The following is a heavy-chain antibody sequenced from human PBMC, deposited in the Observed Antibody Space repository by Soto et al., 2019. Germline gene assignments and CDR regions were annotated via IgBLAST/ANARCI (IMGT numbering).Heavy chain of an antibody. V-gene: IGHV3-23*01. D-gene: IGHD3-3*01. CDR1: GFTFSSYA. Sequence: GGSLRLSCAASGFTFSSYAMSWVRQAPGKGLEWVSAISGSGGSTYYADSVKGRFTISRDNSKNTLYLQMNSLRAEDTAVYYCASLRFLEHHYYYYMDVWGKGTTVTVSS. CDR2: ISGSGGST. CDR3: ASLRFLEHHYYYYMDV. J-gene: IGHJ6*03.